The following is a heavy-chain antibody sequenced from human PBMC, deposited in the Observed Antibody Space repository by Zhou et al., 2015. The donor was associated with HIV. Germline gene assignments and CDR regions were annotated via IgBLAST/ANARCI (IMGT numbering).Heavy chain of an antibody. CDR2: INPSGGST. J-gene: IGHJ6*02. Sequence: QVQLVQSGAEVKKPGASVKVSCKASGYTFTSYYMHWVRQAPGQGLEWMGIINPSGGSTSYAQKFQGRVTMTRDTSTSTVYMELSSLRSEDTAVYYCASFIMITFGEDKQGVNDGMDVWGQGTTGHRLL. V-gene: IGHV1-46*01. D-gene: IGHD3-16*01. CDR3: ASFIMITFGEDKQGVNDGMDV. CDR1: GYTFTSYY.